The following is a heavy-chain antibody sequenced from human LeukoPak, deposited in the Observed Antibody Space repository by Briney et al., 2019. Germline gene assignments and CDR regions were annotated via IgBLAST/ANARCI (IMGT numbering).Heavy chain of an antibody. V-gene: IGHV3-21*01. CDR3: ASQGGSSPDY. D-gene: IGHD6-13*01. CDR1: GFTFSRYS. J-gene: IGHJ4*02. CDR2: ISSSSSYI. Sequence: PGGSLRLSCAASGFTFSRYSMNWVRQAPGKGLEWVSSISSSSSYIYYADSVKGRFTISRDNAKNSLYLQMNSLRAEDTAVYHCASQGGSSPDYWGQGTLVTVSS.